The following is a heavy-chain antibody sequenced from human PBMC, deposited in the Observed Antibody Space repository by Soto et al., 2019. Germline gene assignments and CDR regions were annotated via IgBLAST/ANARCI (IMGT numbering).Heavy chain of an antibody. CDR1: EFIFSMYW. J-gene: IGHJ6*03. CDR2: IKQDGSEK. V-gene: IGHV3-7*05. CDR3: AKDRVYGDYYYYHMDV. Sequence: GGSLRLSCEASEFIFSMYWMAWVRQAPGKGLEWVANIKQDGSEKYYVDSVKGRFTISRDNPKNSLYLQMNSLRADDTAVYYCAKDRVYGDYYYYHMDVWGKGTTVTVS. D-gene: IGHD4-17*01.